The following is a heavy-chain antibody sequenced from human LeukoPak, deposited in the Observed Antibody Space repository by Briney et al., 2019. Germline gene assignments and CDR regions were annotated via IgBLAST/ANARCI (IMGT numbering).Heavy chain of an antibody. V-gene: IGHV4-34*01. CDR1: GGSFSGYY. CDR3: ARTSYGMDV. J-gene: IGHJ6*02. CDR2: INDSGTT. Sequence: SETLSLTCGVYGGSFSGYYWGWIRQPPGRRLEWIGEINDSGTTNYNPSLKSRVTISVDTSKNQFSLKLSSVTAADTAVYYCARTSYGMDVWGQGTTVTVSS.